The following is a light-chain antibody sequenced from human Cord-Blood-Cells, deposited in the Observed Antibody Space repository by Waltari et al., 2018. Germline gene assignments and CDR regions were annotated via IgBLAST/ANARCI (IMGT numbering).Light chain of an antibody. J-gene: IGLJ1*01. CDR1: SRDVGGYNY. CDR3: SSYTSSSTYV. Sequence: QSALPQPASVSGSPGQSITISCTGTSRDVGGYNYVYWYQQHPGKAPKLMIYDVSNRPSGVSNRFSGSKSGNTASLTISGLQAEDEADYYCSSYTSSSTYVFGTGTKVTVL. CDR2: DVS. V-gene: IGLV2-14*01.